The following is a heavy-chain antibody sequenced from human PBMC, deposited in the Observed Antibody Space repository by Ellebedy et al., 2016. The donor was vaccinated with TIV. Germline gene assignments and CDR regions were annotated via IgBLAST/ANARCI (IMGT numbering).Heavy chain of an antibody. CDR1: GGSITCEAYY. CDR3: ARGGSTVRGVIGY. D-gene: IGHD3-10*01. J-gene: IGHJ4*02. V-gene: IGHV4-31*03. Sequence: MPSETLSLTCTVSGGSITCEAYYWSWIRQYPGKGLEWIGFSDYSGSTNYNASLKGRVEISIDKSTNQFSLKLTSVTAADTAVYFCARGGSTVRGVIGYWGQGTLVTVSS. CDR2: SDYSGST.